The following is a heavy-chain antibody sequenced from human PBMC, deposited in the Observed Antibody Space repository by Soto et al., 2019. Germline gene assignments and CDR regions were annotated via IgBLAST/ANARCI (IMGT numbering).Heavy chain of an antibody. J-gene: IGHJ6*02. D-gene: IGHD3-22*01. CDR1: GGSITSSSYY. CDR2: IYYSGST. Sequence: PSETLSLTCNVSGGSITSSSYYWGWIRQPPGKGLEWIGYIYYSGSTYYNPSLKSRVTISVDTSKNQFSLKLSSVTAADTAVYYCARDTIVVVITDYYYYGMDVWGQGTTVTVSS. CDR3: ARDTIVVVITDYYYYGMDV. V-gene: IGHV4-30-4*08.